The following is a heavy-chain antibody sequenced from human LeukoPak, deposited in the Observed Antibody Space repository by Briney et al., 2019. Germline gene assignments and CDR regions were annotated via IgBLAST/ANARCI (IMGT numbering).Heavy chain of an antibody. D-gene: IGHD6-19*01. Sequence: SETLSLTCAVYGGSFSGYYWSWIRQPPGKGLEWIGEINHSGSTNYNPSLKSRVTISVDTSKNQFSLKLSSVTAADTAVYYCARRRLAVAGSNAFDIWGQGTMVTVSS. CDR2: INHSGST. CDR3: ARRRLAVAGSNAFDI. CDR1: GGSFSGYY. J-gene: IGHJ3*02. V-gene: IGHV4-34*01.